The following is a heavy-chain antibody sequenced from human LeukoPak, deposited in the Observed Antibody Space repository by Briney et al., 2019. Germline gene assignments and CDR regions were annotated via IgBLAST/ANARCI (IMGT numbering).Heavy chain of an antibody. D-gene: IGHD5-12*01. CDR1: GFTLSRYS. CDR2: ISTSSSYI. CDR3: ARDLRPFSGYDNLAFDI. J-gene: IGHJ3*02. V-gene: IGHV3-21*01. Sequence: GGSLRLSCAASGFTLSRYSMNWVRQAPGKGLEWVSFISTSSSYIYYTDSVKGRFTISRDNAKSSLYLQMNSLRAEDTAVYYCARDLRPFSGYDNLAFDIWGQGKMVTVSS.